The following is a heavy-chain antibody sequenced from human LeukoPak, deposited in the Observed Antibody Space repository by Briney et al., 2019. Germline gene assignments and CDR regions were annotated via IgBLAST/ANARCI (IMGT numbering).Heavy chain of an antibody. CDR1: GGTCSSYA. Sequence: SVKVSCKASGGTCSSYAISWVRQAPGQGLEWMGGIIPIFGTANYAQKFQGRVTITADKSTSTAYMELSSLRSEDTAVYYCARSMTTVTTYYYMDVWGKGTTVTISS. V-gene: IGHV1-69*06. J-gene: IGHJ6*03. CDR2: IIPIFGTA. D-gene: IGHD4-11*01. CDR3: ARSMTTVTTYYYMDV.